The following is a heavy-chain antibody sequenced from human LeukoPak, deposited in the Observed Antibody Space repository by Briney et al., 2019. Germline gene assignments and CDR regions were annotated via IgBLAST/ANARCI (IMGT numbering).Heavy chain of an antibody. J-gene: IGHJ4*02. V-gene: IGHV4-59*12. Sequence: PSETLSLTCTVSGAPISDYYWSWIRQPPGKGLEWIGFFSNSGTTNYNPSLKSRVTMSVDTSKNQFSLKLSSVTAADTAVYYCARGSNWGDYWGQGTLVTVSS. CDR2: FSNSGTT. CDR3: ARGSNWGDY. D-gene: IGHD7-27*01. CDR1: GAPISDYY.